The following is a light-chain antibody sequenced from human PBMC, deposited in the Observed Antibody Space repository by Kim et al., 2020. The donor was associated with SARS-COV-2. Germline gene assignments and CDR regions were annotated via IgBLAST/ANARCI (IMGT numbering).Light chain of an antibody. CDR3: QQRSNWPPLT. Sequence: PAESATLSCMASQRVSSYLSWYQQQPGQAPRLLIYDASNRATGIPARFSGSGSGTGFTLTISSLEPEDFAVYYCQQRSNWPPLTFGGGTKVEIK. V-gene: IGKV3-11*01. J-gene: IGKJ4*01. CDR2: DAS. CDR1: QRVSSY.